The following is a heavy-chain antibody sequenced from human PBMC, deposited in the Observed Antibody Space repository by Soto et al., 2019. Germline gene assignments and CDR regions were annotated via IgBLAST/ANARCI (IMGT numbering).Heavy chain of an antibody. V-gene: IGHV4-39*01. Sequence: QLQLQESGPGLVKPSETLSLTCTVSGGSISSSSYYWGWIRQPPGKGLEWIGSIYYSGSTYYNPSLNSRVTISVDTSKNPFSLKLSSVTAADTAVYDCARQVGYSSSSFLDYWGQGTLVTVSS. CDR3: ARQVGYSSSSFLDY. CDR2: IYYSGST. J-gene: IGHJ4*02. D-gene: IGHD6-6*01. CDR1: GGSISSSSYY.